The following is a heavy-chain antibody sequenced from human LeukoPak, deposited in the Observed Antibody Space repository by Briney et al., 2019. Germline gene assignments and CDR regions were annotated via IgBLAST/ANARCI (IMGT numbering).Heavy chain of an antibody. CDR2: IYYSGST. Sequence: PSETLSLTCTVSGGSISSSSYYCGWIRQPPGKGLEWIGNIYYSGSTYYNPSLKSRVTISVDTSKNQFSLKLTSVTAADTAVYYCDRQTRYWDPPGFDYWGQGTLVTVSS. CDR3: DRQTRYWDPPGFDY. D-gene: IGHD1-14*01. J-gene: IGHJ4*02. V-gene: IGHV4-39*01. CDR1: GGSISSSSYY.